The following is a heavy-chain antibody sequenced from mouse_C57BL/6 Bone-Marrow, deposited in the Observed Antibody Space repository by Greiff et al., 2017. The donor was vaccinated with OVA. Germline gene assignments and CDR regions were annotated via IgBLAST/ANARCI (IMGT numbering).Heavy chain of an antibody. CDR3: ARPYGSSLYYAMDY. V-gene: IGHV1-81*01. J-gene: IGHJ4*01. D-gene: IGHD1-1*01. Sequence: VQLQQSGAELARPGASVKLSCKASGYTFTSYGISWVKQRTGQGLEWIGEIYPRSGNTYYNEKFKGQATLTADKSSSTAYMELRSLTSEDSAVYYCARPYGSSLYYAMDYWGQGTSVTVSS. CDR1: GYTFTSYG. CDR2: IYPRSGNT.